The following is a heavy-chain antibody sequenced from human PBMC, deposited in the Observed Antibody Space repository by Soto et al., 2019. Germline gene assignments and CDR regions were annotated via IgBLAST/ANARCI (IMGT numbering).Heavy chain of an antibody. CDR1: GFSLSTSGAGGFSFTTSGVG. Sequence: QITLKESGPTLVKPTQTLTLTCSFSGFSLSTSGAGGFSFTTSGVGVGWIRQPPGKALEWVALIYCDDDRRYHPSLKSRLTITKDTSKNQVVLTMTDMDPVDTATYYCAHVTLRYFDWLIPNWGQGALVTVSS. CDR3: AHVTLRYFDWLIPN. V-gene: IGHV2-5*02. CDR2: IYCDDDR. J-gene: IGHJ4*02. D-gene: IGHD3-9*01.